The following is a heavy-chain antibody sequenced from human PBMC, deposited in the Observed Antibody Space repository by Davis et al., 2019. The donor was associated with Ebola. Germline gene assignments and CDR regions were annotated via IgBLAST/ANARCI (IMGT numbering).Heavy chain of an antibody. CDR1: GYTFTSYA. V-gene: IGHV1-3*01. D-gene: IGHD4-17*01. Sequence: ASVKVSCKASGYTFTSYAMHWVRQAPGQRLEWMGWINAGNGNTKYSQKFQGRVTMTTDTSTSTAYMELRSLRSDDTAVYYCARELYGDDYWGQGTLVTVSS. CDR3: ARELYGDDY. CDR2: INAGNGNT. J-gene: IGHJ4*02.